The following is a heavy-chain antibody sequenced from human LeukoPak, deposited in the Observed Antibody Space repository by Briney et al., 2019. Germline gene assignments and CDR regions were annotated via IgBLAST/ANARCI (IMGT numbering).Heavy chain of an antibody. CDR3: ARDIAVAGTSRSDPMGIDY. D-gene: IGHD6-19*01. CDR1: GGTFSSYA. J-gene: IGHJ4*02. Sequence: SVKVSCKASGGTFSSYAISWVRQAPGQGLEWMGGIIPIFGTANYAQKFQGRVTITADEYTSTAYMELSSLRSEDTAVYYCARDIAVAGTSRSDPMGIDYWGQGTLVTVSS. V-gene: IGHV1-69*13. CDR2: IIPIFGTA.